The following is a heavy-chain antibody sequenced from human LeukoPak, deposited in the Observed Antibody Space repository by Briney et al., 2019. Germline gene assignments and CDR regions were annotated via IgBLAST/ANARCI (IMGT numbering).Heavy chain of an antibody. Sequence: GGSLRLSCAASGFTFSSYSMNWVRQAPGKGLEWVSYISSSRSTIYYADSVKGRFTISRDNAKNSLYLQMNSLRVEDTAVYYCAASRWLQSQYYFDYWGQGTLVTVSS. CDR1: GFTFSSYS. V-gene: IGHV3-48*04. D-gene: IGHD5-24*01. J-gene: IGHJ4*02. CDR2: ISSSRSTI. CDR3: AASRWLQSQYYFDY.